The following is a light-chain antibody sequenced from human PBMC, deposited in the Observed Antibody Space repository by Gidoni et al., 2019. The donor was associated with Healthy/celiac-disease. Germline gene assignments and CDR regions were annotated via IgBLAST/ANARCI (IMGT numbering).Light chain of an antibody. CDR3: QQYGSSPCS. CDR1: QSVSSSY. CDR2: GAS. J-gene: IGKJ2*04. Sequence: IVLTQSPGTLSLSPGERATLSCRASQSVSSSYLAWYQQKPGQAPRLLIYGASSRATGIPDRFSGSGSGTDFTLTISRLEPEDLAVYYCQQYGSSPCSFGQXTKLEIK. V-gene: IGKV3-20*01.